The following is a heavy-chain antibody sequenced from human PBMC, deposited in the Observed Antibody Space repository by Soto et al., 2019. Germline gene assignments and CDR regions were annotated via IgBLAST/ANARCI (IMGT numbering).Heavy chain of an antibody. CDR3: VGTGTTDDY. Sequence: QVQLQESGPGLVKPSQTLSLTCSVSGASVRSGDYYWSSIRQAPGKGMEWIGYIYSSGGSYYNPSLKWRLTISIDTSKSQFSLKLNSVTDADTAIYYCVGTGTTDDYWGRGTLVTVSS. CDR2: IYSSGGS. V-gene: IGHV4-30-4*01. D-gene: IGHD4-17*01. CDR1: GASVRSGDYY. J-gene: IGHJ4*02.